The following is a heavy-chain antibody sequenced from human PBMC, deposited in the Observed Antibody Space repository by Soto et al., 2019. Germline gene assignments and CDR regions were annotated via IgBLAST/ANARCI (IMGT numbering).Heavy chain of an antibody. CDR1: GYTFTSYY. V-gene: IGHV1-46*01. D-gene: IGHD4-17*01. CDR3: ARDPLGEIYYYYGMDV. J-gene: IGHJ6*02. Sequence: GASVKVSCKASGYTFTSYYMHWVRQAPGQGLEWMGIINPSGGSTSYAQKFQGRVTMTRDTSTSTVYMELSSLRSEDTAVYYCARDPLGEIYYYYGMDVWGQGTTVTVSS. CDR2: INPSGGST.